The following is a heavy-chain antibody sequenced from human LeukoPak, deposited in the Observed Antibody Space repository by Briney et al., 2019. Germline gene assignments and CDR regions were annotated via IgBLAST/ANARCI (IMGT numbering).Heavy chain of an antibody. CDR3: ARSYYYDSSGYYYEIDY. CDR2: IYYSGST. Sequence: SETLSLTCTVSGGSISSGDYYWSWIRQPPGKGLEWIGYIYYSGSTYYNPSLKSRVTISVDTSKNQFSLKLRSVTAADTAVYYCARSYYYDSSGYYYEIDYWGQGTLVTVSS. V-gene: IGHV4-30-4*08. D-gene: IGHD3-22*01. J-gene: IGHJ4*02. CDR1: GGSISSGDYY.